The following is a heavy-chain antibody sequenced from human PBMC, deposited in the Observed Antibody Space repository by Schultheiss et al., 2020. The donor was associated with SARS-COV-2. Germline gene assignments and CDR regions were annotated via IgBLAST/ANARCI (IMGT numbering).Heavy chain of an antibody. V-gene: IGHV3-33*08. CDR2: IWYDGSNK. J-gene: IGHJ4*02. D-gene: IGHD6-19*01. CDR3: ARDMAVAGPTLPDY. CDR1: GFTFSSYG. Sequence: GESLKISCAASGFTFSSYGMHWVRQAPGKGLEWVAVIWYDGSNKYYADSVKGRFTISRDNSKNTLYLQMNSLRAEDTAVYYCARDMAVAGPTLPDYWGQGTLVTVSS.